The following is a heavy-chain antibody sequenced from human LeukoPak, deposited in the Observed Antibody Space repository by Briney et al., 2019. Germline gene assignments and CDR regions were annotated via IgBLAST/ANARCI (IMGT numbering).Heavy chain of an antibody. CDR3: ARVYSYGLSDY. D-gene: IGHD5-18*01. V-gene: IGHV3-74*01. CDR2: INSDGSST. J-gene: IGHJ4*02. CDR1: GFTFSSYW. Sequence: GGSLRLSCAASGFTFSSYWMHWVRQAPGKGPVWVSRINSDGSSTSYADSVKGRFTISRDNAKNALYLQMNSLRAEDTAVYYCARVYSYGLSDYWGQGTLVTVSS.